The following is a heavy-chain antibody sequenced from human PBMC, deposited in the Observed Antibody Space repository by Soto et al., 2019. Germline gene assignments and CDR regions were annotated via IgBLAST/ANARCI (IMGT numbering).Heavy chain of an antibody. CDR3: SIGSWSAETFDV. Sequence: QVHLVQSGAEVKKPGSSVKVSCKAAGGTFSTYTLILVRQAPGQGLEWMGRIIPMLTVRNSAQKFQGRVTLTADKSTSTAFMELTSLRSDDTAVYYCSIGSWSAETFDVWGQGTMVTVSS. J-gene: IGHJ3*01. CDR2: IIPMLTVR. CDR1: GGTFSTYT. V-gene: IGHV1-69*02. D-gene: IGHD2-2*01.